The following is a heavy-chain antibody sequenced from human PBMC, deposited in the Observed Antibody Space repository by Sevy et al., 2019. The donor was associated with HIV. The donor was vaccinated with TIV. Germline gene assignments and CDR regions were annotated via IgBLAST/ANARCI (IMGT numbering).Heavy chain of an antibody. CDR2: VSGSGGGGCHGST. CDR1: GFTFSSYG. J-gene: IGHJ4*02. CDR3: AKTADFWSGYPN. D-gene: IGHD3-3*01. Sequence: GGSLRLSCAASGFTFSSYGMNWVRQAPGKGLEWVSAVSGSGGGGCHGSTYYADSVKGRFTISRDNSKNTLYLQMNSLRAEDTAVYYCAKTADFWSGYPNWGQGTLVTVSS. V-gene: IGHV3-23*01.